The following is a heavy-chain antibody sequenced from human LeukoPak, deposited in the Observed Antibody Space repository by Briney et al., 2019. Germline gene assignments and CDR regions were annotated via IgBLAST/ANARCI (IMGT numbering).Heavy chain of an antibody. CDR3: ASSLAYSGYDLNYFFDY. J-gene: IGHJ4*02. Sequence: SETLSLTCAVYGGSFSGYYWSWIRQPPGKGLEWIGEINHSGSTNYNPSLKSRVTISVDTSKNQFSLKLSSVTAADTAVYFCASSLAYSGYDLNYFFDYWGQGTLVTVSS. CDR2: INHSGST. V-gene: IGHV4-34*01. D-gene: IGHD5-12*01. CDR1: GGSFSGYY.